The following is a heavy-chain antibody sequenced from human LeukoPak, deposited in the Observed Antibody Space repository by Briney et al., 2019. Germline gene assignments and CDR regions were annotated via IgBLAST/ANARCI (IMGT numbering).Heavy chain of an antibody. J-gene: IGHJ6*02. D-gene: IGHD4-17*01. CDR2: IYHSGST. Sequence: SETLSLTCAVSGGSISSGGYSWSWIRQPPGKGLEWIGYIYHSGSTYYNPSLKSRVTISVDRSKNQFSLKLSSVTAADTAVYYCARLDTDYYGMDVWGQGSTVTVSS. CDR3: ARLDTDYYGMDV. V-gene: IGHV4-30-2*01. CDR1: GGSISSGGYS.